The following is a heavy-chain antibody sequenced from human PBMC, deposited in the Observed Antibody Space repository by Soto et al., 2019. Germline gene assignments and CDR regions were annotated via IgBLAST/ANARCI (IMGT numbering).Heavy chain of an antibody. CDR2: TIPIFGTA. Sequence: QVQLVQSGAEVKKPGSSVKVSCKASGGTFSSYAISWVRQAPGQGLEWMGGTIPIFGTANYAQKFQGRVTITADESTSTAYMELSSLRSEDTAVYYWAITSYYDILTGQGQFDYWGQGTLVTVSS. J-gene: IGHJ4*02. CDR1: GGTFSSYA. CDR3: AITSYYDILTGQGQFDY. D-gene: IGHD3-9*01. V-gene: IGHV1-69*01.